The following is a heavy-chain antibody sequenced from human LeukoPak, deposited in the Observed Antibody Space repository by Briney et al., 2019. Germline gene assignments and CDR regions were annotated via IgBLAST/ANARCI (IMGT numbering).Heavy chain of an antibody. CDR2: IRGSGTNT. CDR1: GFTFSNYG. CDR3: AKCSNYDSSGYYY. V-gene: IGHV3-23*01. D-gene: IGHD3-22*01. J-gene: IGHJ4*02. Sequence: GASLRLSCAAAGFTFSNYGMSCVRQAPGKGLEWVSGIRGSGTNTHYADSVKARFTISRENSKHTLYLQMNSRRAEDTAEYYCAKCSNYDSSGYYYWGQGTLVTVSS.